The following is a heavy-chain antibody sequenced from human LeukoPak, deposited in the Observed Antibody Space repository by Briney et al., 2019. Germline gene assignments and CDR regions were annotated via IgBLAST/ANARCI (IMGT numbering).Heavy chain of an antibody. J-gene: IGHJ4*02. Sequence: ASVKVSCKAPGGTFSSYAISWVRQAPGQGLECMGWISAYNGNTNYAQRFQGRVTMTTDTSTSTAYMELRSLRSDDTAVYYCARVRDYGGIGEDYWGQGTLVTVSS. V-gene: IGHV1-18*01. CDR3: ARVRDYGGIGEDY. CDR2: ISAYNGNT. CDR1: GGTFSSYA. D-gene: IGHD3-16*01.